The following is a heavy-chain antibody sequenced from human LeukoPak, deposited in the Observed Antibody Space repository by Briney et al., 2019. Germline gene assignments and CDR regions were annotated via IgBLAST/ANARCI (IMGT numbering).Heavy chain of an antibody. CDR2: VNPSGGST. CDR1: GYTFTTYY. J-gene: IGHJ5*02. D-gene: IGHD3-22*01. Sequence: ASVKVSCKASGYTFTTYYMHWVRQAPGQGLEWMGLVNPSGGSTNYAQKFQGRVTITADESTSTAYMELSSLRSEDTAVYYCARRVPYYYDSSGYYWFDPWGQGTLVTVSS. CDR3: ARRVPYYYDSSGYYWFDP. V-gene: IGHV1-46*01.